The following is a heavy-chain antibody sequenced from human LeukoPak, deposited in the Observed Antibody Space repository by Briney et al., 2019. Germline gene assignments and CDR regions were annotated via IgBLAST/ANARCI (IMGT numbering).Heavy chain of an antibody. V-gene: IGHV1-69*05. Sequence: SVKVSCKASGGTFSSYAISWVRQAPGQGLEWMGGIIPIFGTANYAQKFQGRVTITTDESTSTAYMELSSLRSEDTAVYYCAKDLYGDYDFDYWGQGTLVTVSS. D-gene: IGHD4-17*01. CDR3: AKDLYGDYDFDY. J-gene: IGHJ4*02. CDR1: GGTFSSYA. CDR2: IIPIFGTA.